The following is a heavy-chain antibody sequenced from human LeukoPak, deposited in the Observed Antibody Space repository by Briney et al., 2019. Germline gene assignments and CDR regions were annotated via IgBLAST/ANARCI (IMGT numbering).Heavy chain of an antibody. Sequence: SGESLKISCKGSGYTFNSYWIGWVRQMPGKGLEWMGIIYPGDSDTRYSPSFQGPVTISADKSMNTAYLQWTTVQASDTAMYYCARQRCVSGRCYHTNVFDIWGQGTMVTISS. CDR2: IYPGDSDT. J-gene: IGHJ3*02. V-gene: IGHV5-51*01. CDR3: ARQRCVSGRCYHTNVFDI. CDR1: GYTFNSYW. D-gene: IGHD2-15*01.